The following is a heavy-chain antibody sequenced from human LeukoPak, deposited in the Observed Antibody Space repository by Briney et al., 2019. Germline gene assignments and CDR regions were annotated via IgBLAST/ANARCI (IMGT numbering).Heavy chain of an antibody. J-gene: IGHJ4*02. CDR2: IYPGDSDT. CDR3: AKEAMTGPGIGLDY. V-gene: IGHV5-51*01. CDR1: GYIFSNHW. Sequence: GESLKISCKGSGYIFSNHWIGWVRQMPGKGLEWMGIIYPGDSDTRYSPSFQGQITISADKSISTAYLQWKSLKASDTAMYYCAKEAMTGPGIGLDYWGQGTLVTVSS. D-gene: IGHD3-9*01.